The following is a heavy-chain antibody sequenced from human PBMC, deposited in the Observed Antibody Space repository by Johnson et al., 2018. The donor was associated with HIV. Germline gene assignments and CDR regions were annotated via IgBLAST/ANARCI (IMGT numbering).Heavy chain of an antibody. CDR3: AKCIWGSSLIDAFDI. Sequence: VQLVESGGGLIQPGGSLRLSCAASGFTFSSYAMSWVRQAPGKGLEWVSAISSSGSTIYYADSVKGRFTISRDNAKNSLYLQMTSLRAEDTAVYYCAKCIWGSSLIDAFDIWGQGTRVTVSS. J-gene: IGHJ3*02. CDR2: ISSSGSTI. CDR1: GFTFSSYA. V-gene: IGHV3-48*04. D-gene: IGHD6-13*01.